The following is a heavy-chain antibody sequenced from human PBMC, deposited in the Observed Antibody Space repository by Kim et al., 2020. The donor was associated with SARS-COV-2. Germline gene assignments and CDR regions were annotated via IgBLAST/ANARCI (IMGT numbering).Heavy chain of an antibody. CDR1: GGSISSYY. Sequence: SETLSLTCTVSGGSISSYYWSWIRQPPGKGLEWIGYIYYSGSTNYNPSLKSRVTISVDTSKNQFSLKLSSVTAADTAVYYCARHGRGILLWFGDPDYWGQGTLLTVSS. J-gene: IGHJ4*02. CDR2: IYYSGST. D-gene: IGHD3-10*01. CDR3: ARHGRGILLWFGDPDY. V-gene: IGHV4-59*08.